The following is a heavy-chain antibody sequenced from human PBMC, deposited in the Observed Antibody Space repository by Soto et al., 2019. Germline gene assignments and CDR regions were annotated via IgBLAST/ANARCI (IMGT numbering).Heavy chain of an antibody. V-gene: IGHV4-30-4*01. CDR2: IYYSGST. Sequence: QVQLQESGPGLVKPSQTLSLTCTVSGGSISSGDYYWSWIRQPPGKGLEWIGYIYYSGSTYYNPSLKSRVTISVDTSKNQFYLKLSSVTAAETAVYYCARVGAVVPAASDYWGQGTLVTVSS. D-gene: IGHD2-2*01. J-gene: IGHJ4*02. CDR1: GGSISSGDYY. CDR3: ARVGAVVPAASDY.